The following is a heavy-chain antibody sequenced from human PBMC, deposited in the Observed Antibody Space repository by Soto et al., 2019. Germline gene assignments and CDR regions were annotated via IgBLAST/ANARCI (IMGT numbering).Heavy chain of an antibody. Sequence: GGSLRLSCAAPGFPFSSYWMSWVRQAPGKGLEWVANIKPDGSEKYYVDSVKGRFTISRDNAKTSLYLQMNSLRAEDTALYYCVRGGYFFNDWGQGTLVTVSS. CDR1: GFPFSSYW. CDR3: VRGGYFFND. CDR2: IKPDGSEK. V-gene: IGHV3-7*01. D-gene: IGHD3-22*01. J-gene: IGHJ4*02.